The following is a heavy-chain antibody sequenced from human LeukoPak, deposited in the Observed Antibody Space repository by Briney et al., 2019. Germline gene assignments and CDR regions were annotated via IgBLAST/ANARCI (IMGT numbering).Heavy chain of an antibody. CDR1: GYTFISYD. J-gene: IGHJ4*02. V-gene: IGHV1-8*01. CDR3: ARKSNTSSGWFAFDY. D-gene: IGHD6-19*01. Sequence: ASVKVSCKASGYTFISYDINWVRQATGQGLEWMGWMNPNSGNTGYAQKFQGRVTITRNTSISTAYMELSSLRSEDTAVYYCARKSNTSSGWFAFDYWGQGTLVTVSS. CDR2: MNPNSGNT.